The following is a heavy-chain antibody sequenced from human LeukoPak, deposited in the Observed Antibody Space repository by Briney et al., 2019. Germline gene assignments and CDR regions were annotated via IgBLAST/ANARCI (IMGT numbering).Heavy chain of an antibody. J-gene: IGHJ3*02. V-gene: IGHV1-2*06. CDR1: GYTFTGYY. CDR2: INPNSGGT. Sequence: ASVKVSCKASGYTFTGYYMHWVRQAPRQGLEWMGRINPNSGGTNYAQKFQGRVTMTRDTSISTAYMELSRLRSDDTAVYYCARGWVQSPVPADDDHDAFDIWGQGTMVTVSS. D-gene: IGHD2-2*01. CDR3: ARGWVQSPVPADDDHDAFDI.